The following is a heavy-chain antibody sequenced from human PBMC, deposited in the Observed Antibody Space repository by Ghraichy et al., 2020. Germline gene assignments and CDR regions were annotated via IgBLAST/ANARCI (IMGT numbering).Heavy chain of an antibody. J-gene: IGHJ4*02. D-gene: IGHD6-19*01. Sequence: SCAVSGFTFRSYDMTWVRQTPGKGLEWVSSITGRGDTTYYADSVKGRFTVSRDNSQNTLYLQMNSLRVEDTSLYFCVKSGSVAGTYYFDNWGQGTLVNVSS. CDR1: GFTFRSYD. CDR3: VKSGSVAGTYYFDN. V-gene: IGHV3-23*01. CDR2: ITGRGDTT.